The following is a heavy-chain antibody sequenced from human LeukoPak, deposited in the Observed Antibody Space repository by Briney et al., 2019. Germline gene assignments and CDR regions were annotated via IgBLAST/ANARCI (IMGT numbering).Heavy chain of an antibody. D-gene: IGHD7-27*01. Sequence: GGSLRLSCAASGFTFSSYSMNWVRQAPGKGLVWVSYISASSNTIYYADSVKGRFTISRDNAKNSLYLQMNSLRAEDTAVYYCARDPSPGDSRPNWFDPWGQGTLVSVSS. CDR2: ISASSNTI. CDR1: GFTFSSYS. CDR3: ARDPSPGDSRPNWFDP. V-gene: IGHV3-48*01. J-gene: IGHJ5*02.